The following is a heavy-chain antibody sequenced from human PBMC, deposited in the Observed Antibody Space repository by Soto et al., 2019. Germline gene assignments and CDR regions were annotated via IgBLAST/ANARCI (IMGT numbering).Heavy chain of an antibody. CDR2: ISEAGSDK. CDR3: ARDISNGAGYLDS. CDR1: GFTFRNYW. V-gene: IGHV3-7*01. J-gene: IGHJ4*02. D-gene: IGHD1-26*01. Sequence: EVKLVESGGGLVQPGGYLRLSCATSGFTFRNYWMPWVRQAPGRGLEWGDTISEAGSDKGYVDSVKGRFTIYRDNTANSLILQMNDLRAEDTAVYYLARDISNGAGYLDSWGQGTMVTVSS.